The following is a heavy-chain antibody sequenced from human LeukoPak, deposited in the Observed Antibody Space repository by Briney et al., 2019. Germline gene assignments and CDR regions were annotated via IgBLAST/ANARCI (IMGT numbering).Heavy chain of an antibody. Sequence: SETLSLTCTVSGGSISSSSHYWAWIRQPPGKGLEWIGNIYYGGSAYYNPSLKRRVTISVDTYKNQFSLKLSSVAATDTAVYYCARSGWFAPHDYWGQGSLVTVSS. CDR2: IYYGGSA. CDR1: GGSISSSSHY. CDR3: ARSGWFAPHDY. V-gene: IGHV4-39*01. J-gene: IGHJ4*02. D-gene: IGHD6-19*01.